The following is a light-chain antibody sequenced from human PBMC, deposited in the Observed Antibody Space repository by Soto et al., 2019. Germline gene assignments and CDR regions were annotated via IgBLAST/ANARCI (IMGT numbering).Light chain of an antibody. Sequence: EIVLTQSPGTLSLSPGERATLSCRASQSVSSSYLAWYQQKPGRAPRLLIYGSSSRATGIPDRFSGSWSGTDFAITISRVETEDFAVYYCHQYGISPRTFGQGTKVEIK. CDR1: QSVSSSY. V-gene: IGKV3-20*01. J-gene: IGKJ1*01. CDR3: HQYGISPRT. CDR2: GSS.